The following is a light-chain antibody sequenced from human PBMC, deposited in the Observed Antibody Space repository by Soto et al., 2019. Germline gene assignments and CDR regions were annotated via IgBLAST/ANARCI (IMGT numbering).Light chain of an antibody. CDR1: SSDVGANNY. CDR3: CSYAGRYV. CDR2: DVS. J-gene: IGLJ1*01. Sequence: QSALTQPRSVSGSPGQSVTISCTGTSSDVGANNYVSWYQQHPGKAPKLVIYDVSKRPSGVPDRFSGSKSGNTASLTISGLQAEDDADYYCCSYAGRYVFGTGTKVTVL. V-gene: IGLV2-11*01.